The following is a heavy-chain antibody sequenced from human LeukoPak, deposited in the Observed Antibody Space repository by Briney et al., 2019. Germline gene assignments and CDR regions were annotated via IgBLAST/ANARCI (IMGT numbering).Heavy chain of an antibody. Sequence: GGSLRLSCAASGFTFSGYTMNWVRQAPGKGLEWISSISGGSDYTYYADSVKGRFTISRDNAKNTLYLQVSSPRAEDRAVYYCAIGRGTTGTPSGPVDYWGQRSLVTVSS. V-gene: IGHV3-21*01. CDR2: ISGGSDYT. CDR1: GFTFSGYT. CDR3: AIGRGTTGTPSGPVDY. D-gene: IGHD1-1*01. J-gene: IGHJ4*02.